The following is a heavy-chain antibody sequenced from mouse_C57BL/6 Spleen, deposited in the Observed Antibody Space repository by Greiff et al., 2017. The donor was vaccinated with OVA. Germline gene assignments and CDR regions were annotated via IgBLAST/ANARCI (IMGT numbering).Heavy chain of an antibody. CDR3: ARGGGSSYRYYFDY. CDR1: GYTFTSYW. J-gene: IGHJ2*01. D-gene: IGHD1-1*01. CDR2: IDPSDSYT. Sequence: QVQLQQPGAELVMPGASVKLSCKASGYTFTSYWMHWVKQRPGQGLEWIGEIDPSDSYTNYNQKFKGKSTLTVDKSSSTAYMQLSSLTSEDSAVYYCARGGGSSYRYYFDYWGQGTTLTVSS. V-gene: IGHV1-69*01.